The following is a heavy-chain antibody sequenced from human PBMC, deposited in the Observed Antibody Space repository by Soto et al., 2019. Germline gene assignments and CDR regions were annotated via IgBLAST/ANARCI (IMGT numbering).Heavy chain of an antibody. D-gene: IGHD6-19*01. Sequence: QVQLVQSGAEVKKPGSSVKVSCKASGGTFSSYAISWVRQAPGQGLECMGGIIPIFGTANYAQKFQGRVTITADKSTSTAYMELSSLRSEDTAVYYCARKWLVEGGYYYGMDVWGQGTTVTVSS. V-gene: IGHV1-69*06. CDR3: ARKWLVEGGYYYGMDV. CDR2: IIPIFGTA. J-gene: IGHJ6*02. CDR1: GGTFSSYA.